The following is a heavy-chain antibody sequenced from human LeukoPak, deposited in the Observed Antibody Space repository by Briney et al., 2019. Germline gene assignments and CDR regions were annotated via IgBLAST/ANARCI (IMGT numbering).Heavy chain of an antibody. V-gene: IGHV3-23*01. CDR3: AKVISLLWFGEFDY. Sequence: GGSLRLSCAASGFTFSNAWMNWVRQAPGKGLEWVSAISGSGGSTYYADSVKGRFTISRDNSKNTLYLQMNSLRAEDTAVYYCAKVISLLWFGEFDYWGQGTLVTVSS. CDR2: ISGSGGST. D-gene: IGHD3-10*01. CDR1: GFTFSNAW. J-gene: IGHJ4*02.